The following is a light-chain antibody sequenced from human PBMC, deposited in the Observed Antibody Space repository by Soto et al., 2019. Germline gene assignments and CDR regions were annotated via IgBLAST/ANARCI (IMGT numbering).Light chain of an antibody. V-gene: IGLV3-1*01. CDR2: QDT. CDR1: KLGEKY. CDR3: QAWDYSTAYYV. Sequence: YELTQPPSVSVSPGQTASITCSGDKLGEKYACWYQQKPGQSPVLVIYQDTKRPSGIPERFSGSNSGNTATLTISGTQAMDEADYYCQAWDYSTAYYVFGPGTKVTVL. J-gene: IGLJ1*01.